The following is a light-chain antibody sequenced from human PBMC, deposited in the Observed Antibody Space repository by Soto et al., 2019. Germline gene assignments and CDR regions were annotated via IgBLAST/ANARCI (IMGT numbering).Light chain of an antibody. CDR3: QSYDSSLSASYV. V-gene: IGLV1-40*01. CDR1: SSNIGAGYE. J-gene: IGLJ1*01. Sequence: QSALTQPPSVSGAPGQRVTISCTGSSSNIGAGYEVHWYQHLPGKAPKLLIYGNTNRPSGVPDRFSGYKSGTSASLAITGLQAEDEADYYCQSYDSSLSASYVFGGGTKLTVL. CDR2: GNT.